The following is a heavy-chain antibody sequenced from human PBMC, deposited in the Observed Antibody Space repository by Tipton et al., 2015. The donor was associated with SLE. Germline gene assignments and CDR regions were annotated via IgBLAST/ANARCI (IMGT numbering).Heavy chain of an antibody. CDR3: ARGPYNSASCRFDPWSCRFDP. CDR1: GYTFTSYD. Sequence: QVQLVQSGAEVKKPAASVKVSCQASGYTFTSYDISWVRQAAGQGLEWMGWMNPNTGNTDYAQKFQGRVTMTRNTAISAAYMELSSLTSDDTAVYYCARGPYNSASCRFDPWSCRFDPWGQGTLVTVSS. V-gene: IGHV1-8*01. D-gene: IGHD6-19*01. J-gene: IGHJ5*02. CDR2: MNPNTGNT.